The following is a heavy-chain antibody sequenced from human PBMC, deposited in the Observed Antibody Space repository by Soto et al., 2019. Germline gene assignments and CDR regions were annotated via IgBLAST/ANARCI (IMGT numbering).Heavy chain of an antibody. CDR2: ISAHNGNT. D-gene: IGHD1-1*01. J-gene: IGHJ4*02. CDR3: ARGRYGDY. V-gene: IGHV1-18*01. CDR1: GYTFTSYG. Sequence: QVHLVQSGAEVKKPGASVKVSCKASGYTFTSYGITWVRQAPGQGLEWMGWISAHNGNTEYAQKLQGRVIVTRATSTSTAYMELRSLRTDDTAVYYCARGRYGDYWGQGALVTISS.